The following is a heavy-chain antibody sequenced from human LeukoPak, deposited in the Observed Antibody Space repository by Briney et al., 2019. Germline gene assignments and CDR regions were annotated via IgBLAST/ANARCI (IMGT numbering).Heavy chain of an antibody. CDR1: GGTFSSYA. CDR2: IIPIFGTA. Sequence: ASVKVSCKASGGTFSSYAISWVRQAPGQGLGWMGGIIPIFGTANYAQKFQGRVTITADESTSTAYMELSSLRSEDTAVYYCARGDYDSSGYYRGYFDYWGQGTLVTVSS. CDR3: ARGDYDSSGYYRGYFDY. V-gene: IGHV1-69*13. D-gene: IGHD3-22*01. J-gene: IGHJ4*02.